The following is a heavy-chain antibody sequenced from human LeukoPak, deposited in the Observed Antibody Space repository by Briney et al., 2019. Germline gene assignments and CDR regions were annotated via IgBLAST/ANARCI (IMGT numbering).Heavy chain of an antibody. CDR1: GFTFSSYA. CDR2: ISYDGSNK. J-gene: IGHJ3*02. Sequence: GGSLRLSCAASGFTFSSYAMHWVRQAPGKGLEWVAVISYDGSNKYYADSVKGRFTISRDNSKNTLYQQMNSLRAEDTAVYYCARGAYCSGDSCPGAFDIWGQGTMVTSLQ. V-gene: IGHV3-30-3*01. CDR3: ARGAYCSGDSCPGAFDI. D-gene: IGHD2-15*01.